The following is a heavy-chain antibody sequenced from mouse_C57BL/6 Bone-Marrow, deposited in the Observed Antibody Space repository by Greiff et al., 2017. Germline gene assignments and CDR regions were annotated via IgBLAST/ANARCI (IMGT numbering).Heavy chain of an antibody. J-gene: IGHJ4*01. D-gene: IGHD2-1*01. CDR3: ARVSTMVTPYAMDY. Sequence: EVNLVESGGGLVKPGGSLKLSCAASGFTFSSYAMSWVRQTPEKRLEWVATISDGGSYTYYPDNVKGRFTISRDNAKNNLYLQMSHLKSEDTAMYYCARVSTMVTPYAMDYWGQGTSVTVSS. V-gene: IGHV5-4*03. CDR2: ISDGGSYT. CDR1: GFTFSSYA.